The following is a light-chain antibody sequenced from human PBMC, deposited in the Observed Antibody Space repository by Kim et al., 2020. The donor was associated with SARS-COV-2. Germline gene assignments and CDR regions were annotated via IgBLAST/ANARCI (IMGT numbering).Light chain of an antibody. Sequence: ALGHTVTITCKGDSLTNYYASWYQQRPGQAPVLVIYDKNSRPSGIPDRFSGSSSGNTASLTITGALAEDEADYYCNSRDSSAQRYVFGTGTKVTVL. CDR3: NSRDSSAQRYV. CDR2: DKN. J-gene: IGLJ1*01. CDR1: SLTNYY. V-gene: IGLV3-19*01.